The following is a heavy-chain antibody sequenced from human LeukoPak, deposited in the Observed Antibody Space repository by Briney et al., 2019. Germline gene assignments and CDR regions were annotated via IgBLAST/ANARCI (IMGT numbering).Heavy chain of an antibody. D-gene: IGHD4-17*01. CDR3: ASYQWGLRYTFDY. CDR2: IYYSGST. CDR1: GGSISSSSYY. Sequence: PSETLSLTCTVSGGSISSSSYYWGWIRQPPGRGLEWIGSIYYSGSTYYNPSLKSRVTISVDTSKNQFSLKLSSVTAADTAVYYCASYQWGLRYTFDYWGQGTLVTVSS. V-gene: IGHV4-39*01. J-gene: IGHJ4*02.